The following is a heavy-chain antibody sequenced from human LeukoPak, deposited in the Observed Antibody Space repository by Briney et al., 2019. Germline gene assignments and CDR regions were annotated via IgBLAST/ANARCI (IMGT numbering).Heavy chain of an antibody. J-gene: IGHJ4*02. D-gene: IGHD6-13*01. CDR2: ISYDGSNK. CDR3: AKLDSSSWGFDY. V-gene: IGHV3-30*18. CDR1: GFTFSSYG. Sequence: GRSLRLSCAASGFTFSSYGTHWVCQAPGKGLEWVAVISYDGSNKYYADSVKGRFTISRDNSKNTLYLQMNSLRAEDTAVYYCAKLDSSSWGFDYWGQGTLVTVSS.